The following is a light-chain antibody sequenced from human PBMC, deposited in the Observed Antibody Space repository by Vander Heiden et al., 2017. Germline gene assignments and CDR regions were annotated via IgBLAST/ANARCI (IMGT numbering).Light chain of an antibody. V-gene: IGLV6-57*01. Sequence: NFLLTQPHSVSESPGKTVTISCTRSSRSIARNYVQWYQQHPGSSPTTVIYEDNQRPSGVPDRFSGSIDSSSNSASLTISGLKTEDEADYYCQSYDSSNWVFGGGTKLTVL. CDR2: EDN. CDR3: QSYDSSNWV. CDR1: SRSIARNY. J-gene: IGLJ3*02.